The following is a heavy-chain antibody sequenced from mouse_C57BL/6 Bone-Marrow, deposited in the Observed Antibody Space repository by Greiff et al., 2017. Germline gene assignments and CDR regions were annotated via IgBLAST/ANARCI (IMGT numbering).Heavy chain of an antibody. V-gene: IGHV1-52*01. D-gene: IGHD1-1*01. CDR1: GYTFTSYW. CDR2: IDPSDSET. J-gene: IGHJ4*01. CDR3: ARVILLLDYYASDY. Sequence: VQLQQPGAELVRPGSSVKLSCKASGYTFTSYWMHWVKQRPIQGLEWIGNIDPSDSETHYNQKFKDKATLTVDKSSGTAYMQLRSLTSEDSAVYYVARVILLLDYYASDYWGQGTSVTVSS.